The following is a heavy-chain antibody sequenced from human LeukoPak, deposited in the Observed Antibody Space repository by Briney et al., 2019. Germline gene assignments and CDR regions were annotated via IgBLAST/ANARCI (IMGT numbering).Heavy chain of an antibody. CDR1: GYTFTSNH. V-gene: IGHV1-46*01. CDR3: AKLAASETGEGS. Sequence: ASVKVSCKASGYTFTSNHIHCVRQDPGQGLEWMGVINPSGDSTSYAQKFQGKVPMTRDTSTITVYMELSSLRSEDTAIYYCAKLAASETGEGSWGQGTLVTVSS. CDR2: INPSGDST. J-gene: IGHJ5*02. D-gene: IGHD6-13*01.